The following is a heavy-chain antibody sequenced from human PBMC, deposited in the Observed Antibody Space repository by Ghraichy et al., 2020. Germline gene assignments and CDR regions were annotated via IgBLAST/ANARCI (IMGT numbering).Heavy chain of an antibody. J-gene: IGHJ6*02. Sequence: SETLSLTCTVSGGSISSYYWSWIRQPPGKGLEWIGYIYYSGSTNYNPSLKSRVTISVDTSKNQFSLKLSSVTAADTAVYYCAREQYSYGYGWYYYGMDVWGQGTTVTVSS. CDR2: IYYSGST. D-gene: IGHD5-18*01. CDR1: GGSISSYY. V-gene: IGHV4-59*01. CDR3: AREQYSYGYGWYYYGMDV.